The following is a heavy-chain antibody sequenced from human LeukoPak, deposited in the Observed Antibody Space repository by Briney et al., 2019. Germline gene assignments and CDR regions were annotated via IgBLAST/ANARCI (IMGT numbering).Heavy chain of an antibody. Sequence: PSETLSLTCTVSGGSVSSGDHYWSWIRQPPGKRLEWIGYIYYSGSTKYNPSLKSRVTISVDTSKNQFSLKLSSVTAADTAVYYCARDTYDILTGYRRYFDYWGQGTLVTVSS. V-gene: IGHV4-61*08. CDR1: GGSVSSGDHY. D-gene: IGHD3-9*01. CDR2: IYYSGST. CDR3: ARDTYDILTGYRRYFDY. J-gene: IGHJ4*02.